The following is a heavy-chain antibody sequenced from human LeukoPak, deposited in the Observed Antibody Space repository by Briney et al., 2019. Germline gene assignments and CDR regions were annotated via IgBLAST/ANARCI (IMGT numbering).Heavy chain of an antibody. Sequence: SDTLSLTCAVYGGSLSGYYWSWIRQPPGKGLEWIGEINHSGSTNYNPSLKSRVTISVDTSKNQFSLKLSSVTAADTAVYYCALDPLRGYCSGGSCYLSWGQGTLVTVSS. CDR1: GGSLSGYY. CDR2: INHSGST. D-gene: IGHD2-15*01. J-gene: IGHJ4*02. V-gene: IGHV4-34*01. CDR3: ALDPLRGYCSGGSCYLS.